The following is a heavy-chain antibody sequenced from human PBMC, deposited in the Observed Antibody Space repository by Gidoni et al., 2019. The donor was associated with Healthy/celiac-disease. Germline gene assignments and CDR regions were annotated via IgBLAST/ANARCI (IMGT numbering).Heavy chain of an antibody. D-gene: IGHD6-13*01. CDR3: TTGISSWPYNWFDP. CDR1: GFTLSNAW. Sequence: EVQLVESGGGLVMPGGSLRLPCAASGFTLSNAWMSWVRQVPGKGLEWVGRIKSKTDGETTDYAAHVKGRFTISRDDSKNTLYLQMNSLKAEDTAVYYCTTGISSWPYNWFDPWGQGTLVTVSS. V-gene: IGHV3-15*01. J-gene: IGHJ5*02. CDR2: IKSKTDGETT.